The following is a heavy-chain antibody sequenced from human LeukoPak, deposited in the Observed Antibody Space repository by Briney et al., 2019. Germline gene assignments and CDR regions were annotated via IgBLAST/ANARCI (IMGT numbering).Heavy chain of an antibody. CDR2: INANSGGT. CDR1: GYTFTGYY. Sequence: PSVKVSCKASGYTFTGYYMHWVRQAPGQGVDWMGWINANSGGTDYAQKFQDRVTMTRDTSMGTAYMELSRLTSDDTAVYYCARDGHGGNSFDFWGQGTLVTGSS. CDR3: ARDGHGGNSFDF. D-gene: IGHD4-23*01. V-gene: IGHV1-2*02. J-gene: IGHJ4*02.